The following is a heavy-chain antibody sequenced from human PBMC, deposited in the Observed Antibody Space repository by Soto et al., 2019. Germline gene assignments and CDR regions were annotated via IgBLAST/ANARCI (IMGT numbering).Heavy chain of an antibody. CDR3: AKEGRSGYYDSSGDYFDY. D-gene: IGHD3-22*01. Sequence: GWSLRLSCAASGFTFSSYAMSWVRQAPGKGLEWVSAISGSGGSTYYADSVKGRFTISRDNSKNTLYLQMNSLRAEDTAVYYCAKEGRSGYYDSSGDYFDYWGQGTLVTVSS. J-gene: IGHJ4*02. CDR2: ISGSGGST. CDR1: GFTFSSYA. V-gene: IGHV3-23*01.